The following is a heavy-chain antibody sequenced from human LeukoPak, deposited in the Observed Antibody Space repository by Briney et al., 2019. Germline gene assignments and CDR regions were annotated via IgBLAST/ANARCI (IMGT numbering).Heavy chain of an antibody. D-gene: IGHD5-18*01. CDR1: GFDFTTYS. Sequence: PGGSLRLSCAAPGFDFTTYSMNWVRQAPGKGLEWVSYISSSSDTIYYAHSVKGRFTVSRDNGKSSLYLQMSGLRADDTAMYYCARGRFWSSYSYGEFDYWGQGTLVTVSS. V-gene: IGHV3-48*01. CDR3: ARGRFWSSYSYGEFDY. J-gene: IGHJ4*02. CDR2: ISSSSDTI.